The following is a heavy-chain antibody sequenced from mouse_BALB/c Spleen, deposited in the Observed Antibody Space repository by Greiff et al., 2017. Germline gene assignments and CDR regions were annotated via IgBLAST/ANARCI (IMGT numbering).Heavy chain of an antibody. Sequence: QVQLQQSGPGLVAPSQSLSITCTVSGFSLTSYGVHWVRQPPGKGLEWLGVIWAGGSTNYNSALMSRLSISKDNSKSQVFLKMNSLQTDDTAMYYCARDKVRGYWYFDVGGAGTTVTVSS. CDR1: GFSLTSYG. CDR3: ARDKVRGYWYFDV. CDR2: IWAGGST. D-gene: IGHD2-14*01. V-gene: IGHV2-9*02. J-gene: IGHJ1*01.